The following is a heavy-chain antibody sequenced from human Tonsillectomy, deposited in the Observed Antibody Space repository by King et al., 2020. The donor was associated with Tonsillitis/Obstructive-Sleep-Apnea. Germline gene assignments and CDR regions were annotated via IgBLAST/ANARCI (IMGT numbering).Heavy chain of an antibody. CDR1: GYSFSEYW. V-gene: IGHV5-51*01. Sequence: QLVQSGAEVKKPGESLKISCKGSGYSFSEYWIAWVRQMPGKGLEWMGIIYPDDSDTRYSPSFQGQVTMSVEKSIRTAYLQWSRLKASDTAIYYCARRRDVVVPAAIAGWFDPWGQGTLVTVSS. J-gene: IGHJ5*02. CDR2: IYPDDSDT. CDR3: ARRRDVVVPAAIAGWFDP. D-gene: IGHD2-2*02.